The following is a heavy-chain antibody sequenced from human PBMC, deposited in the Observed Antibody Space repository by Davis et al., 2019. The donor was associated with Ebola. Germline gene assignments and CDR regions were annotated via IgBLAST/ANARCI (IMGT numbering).Heavy chain of an antibody. CDR2: VHDSGSS. CDR1: AASITSYY. CDR3: ARLVALYDDSGYAYFDY. J-gene: IGHJ4*02. D-gene: IGHD3-22*01. Sequence: SETLSLTCTVSAASITSYYWSWIRQPPGKGLEYIGYVHDSGSSNYNPYLKSRVTISTDTSTNQFSLKLSSVTAADTAVYYCARLVALYDDSGYAYFDYWGQGTLVTVSS. V-gene: IGHV4-59*01.